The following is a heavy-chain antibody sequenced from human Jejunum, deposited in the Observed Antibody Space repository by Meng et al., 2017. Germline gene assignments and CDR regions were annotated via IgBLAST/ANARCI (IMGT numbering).Heavy chain of an antibody. CDR2: IYYTGRT. V-gene: IGHV4-31*02. CDR1: GGSLSSGGYY. CDR3: VARDGYNSPALGY. J-gene: IGHJ4*02. Sequence: APPQASCPGLVNPSQALSLTCTVSGGSLSSGGYYWNWIRQHAGRGLEWIGYIYYTGRTDYNPSLRSRVTISRDTSKNQFSLKVTSVTAADTAMYYCVARDGYNSPALGYWGQGNLVTVSS. D-gene: IGHD5-24*01.